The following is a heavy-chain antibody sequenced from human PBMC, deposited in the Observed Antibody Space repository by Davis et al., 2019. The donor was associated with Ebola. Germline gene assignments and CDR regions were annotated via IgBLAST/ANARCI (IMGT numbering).Heavy chain of an antibody. D-gene: IGHD5-18*01. J-gene: IGHJ4*02. Sequence: GGSLRLSCAASGFSFSSYSMNWVRQAPGKGLEWVSYMSSSSSSMYYADSVKGRFTISRDNAQNSLYLQMNTLRDEDTAVYYCAKEGYSYGWVDYWGQGTLVTVSS. CDR2: MSSSSSSM. CDR1: GFSFSSYS. CDR3: AKEGYSYGWVDY. V-gene: IGHV3-48*02.